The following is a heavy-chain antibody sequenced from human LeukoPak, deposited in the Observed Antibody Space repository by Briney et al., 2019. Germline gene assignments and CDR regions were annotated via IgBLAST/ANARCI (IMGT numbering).Heavy chain of an antibody. CDR2: ISATGAST. D-gene: IGHD6-6*01. CDR1: GFIFSKYA. J-gene: IGHJ4*02. CDR3: AKDLWHLVRMIDH. Sequence: GGSLRLYCEGSGFIFSKYAMNWVRQAPGKGLEWVSAISATGASTYYIDSVKGRFTISRDNSNNTLYLQMNSLRAEDTARYYCAKDLWHLVRMIDHWGQGILVIAST. V-gene: IGHV3-23*01.